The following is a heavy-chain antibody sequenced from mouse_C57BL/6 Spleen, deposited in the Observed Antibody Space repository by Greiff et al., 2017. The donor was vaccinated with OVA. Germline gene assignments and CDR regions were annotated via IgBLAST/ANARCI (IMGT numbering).Heavy chain of an antibody. J-gene: IGHJ2*01. CDR1: GYTFTDYY. D-gene: IGHD2-5*01. V-gene: IGHV1-26*01. CDR2: INPNNGGT. CDR3: ARSKYSNYPDY. Sequence: VQLQQSGPELVKPGASVKISCKASGYTFTDYYMNWVKQSHGKSLEWIGDINPNNGGTSYNQKFKGKATLTVDKSSSTAYMELRSLTSEDSAVYYCARSKYSNYPDYWGQGTTLTVSS.